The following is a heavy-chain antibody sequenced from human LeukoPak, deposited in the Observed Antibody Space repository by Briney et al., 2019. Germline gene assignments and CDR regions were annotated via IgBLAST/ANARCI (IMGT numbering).Heavy chain of an antibody. D-gene: IGHD6-19*01. V-gene: IGHV3-7*01. CDR1: GFAFSSYW. CDR3: ARDRQWLPPPEGYYYGMDV. Sequence: PGGSLRLSCAASGFAFSSYWMSWVRQAPGKGLEGVAHIKQDGSEKYYVDSVKGRFTISRDNAKNSLYLQMNSLRAEDTAVYYCARDRQWLPPPEGYYYGMDVWGQGTTVTVSS. CDR2: IKQDGSEK. J-gene: IGHJ6*02.